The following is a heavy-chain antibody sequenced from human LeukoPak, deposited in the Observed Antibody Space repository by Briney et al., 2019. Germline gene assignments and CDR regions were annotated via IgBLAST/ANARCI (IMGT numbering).Heavy chain of an antibody. J-gene: IGHJ4*02. CDR2: INHSGST. D-gene: IGHD3-3*01. V-gene: IGHV4-34*01. Sequence: SETLSLTCAVYGGSFSGYYWSWIRQPPGKGLEWIGEINHSGSTNYNPSLKSRATISVDTSKNQFSLKLSSVTAADTAVYYCARGDFWSGYSRRYFDYWGQGTLVAVSS. CDR3: ARGDFWSGYSRRYFDY. CDR1: GGSFSGYY.